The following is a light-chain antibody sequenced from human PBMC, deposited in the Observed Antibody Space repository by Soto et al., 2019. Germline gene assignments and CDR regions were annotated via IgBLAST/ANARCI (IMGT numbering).Light chain of an antibody. V-gene: IGLV1-51*01. J-gene: IGLJ1*01. Sequence: QTVLTQPPSVSAAPGQRVTISCSGSSSDIGKNYVSWYQQFPGTAPKLLIYDINKRPSGIPDRFSGSQSGTSATLGITGLQTGDEAEYYCGTWDSGLSAHVFGTGTKLTVL. CDR2: DIN. CDR3: GTWDSGLSAHV. CDR1: SSDIGKNY.